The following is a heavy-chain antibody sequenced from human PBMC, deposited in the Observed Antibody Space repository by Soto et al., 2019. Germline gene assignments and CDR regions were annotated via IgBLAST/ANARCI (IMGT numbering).Heavy chain of an antibody. CDR2: LIPISATT. CDR1: GGTFSSYA. CDR3: ARSQGSSTSLEIYYYYYYGMDV. D-gene: IGHD2-2*01. Sequence: QVQLVQSGAEVKKPGSSVKVSCKASGGTFSSYAISWVRQSPGQGLEWMGGLIPISATTNYAQKFQGRVTVTADESTSTAYMELSSLRSEDTAVYYCARSQGSSTSLEIYYYYYYGMDVWGQGTTVTVSS. V-gene: IGHV1-69*01. J-gene: IGHJ6*02.